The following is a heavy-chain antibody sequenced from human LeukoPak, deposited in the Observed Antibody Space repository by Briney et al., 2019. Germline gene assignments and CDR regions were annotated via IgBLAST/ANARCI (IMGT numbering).Heavy chain of an antibody. J-gene: IGHJ6*02. CDR1: GFTFSSYS. CDR3: ARDGIVPADYYYYGMDV. Sequence: GGSLRLSCAASGFTFSSYSMNWVRQAPGKGLEWVPYISSSSSTIYYADSVKGRFTISRDNAKNSLYLQMNSLRAEDTAVYYCARDGIVPADYYYYGMDVWGQGTTVTVSS. V-gene: IGHV3-48*01. CDR2: ISSSSSTI. D-gene: IGHD2-2*01.